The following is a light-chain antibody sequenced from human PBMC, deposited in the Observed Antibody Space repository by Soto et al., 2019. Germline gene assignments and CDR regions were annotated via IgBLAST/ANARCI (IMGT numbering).Light chain of an antibody. CDR3: SSYTISRIRV. V-gene: IGLV2-14*03. CDR1: SSDIGAYNY. J-gene: IGLJ3*02. Sequence: QPVLTQPASVSGSPGQSITISCTGSSSDIGAYNYVSWYQHHPGKAPKLMIYDVTNRPSGVSYRFSGSKSGSTASLTISGLQAEDEADYYCSSYTISRIRVFGGGTKLTVL. CDR2: DVT.